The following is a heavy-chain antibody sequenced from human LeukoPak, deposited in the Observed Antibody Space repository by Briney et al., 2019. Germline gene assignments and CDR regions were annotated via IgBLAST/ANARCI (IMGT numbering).Heavy chain of an antibody. J-gene: IGHJ4*02. D-gene: IGHD2-2*01. CDR1: GFTFSSYA. V-gene: IGHV3-23*01. CDR3: ARGPSSQFRTDY. Sequence: GGSLRLSCAASGFTFSSYATSWVRQAPGKGLEWVSALSGSGTSTYHADSVKGRFTISRDNAKNSLYLQMNGLRAEDTAVYYCARGPSSQFRTDYWGQGTLVNVSS. CDR2: LSGSGTST.